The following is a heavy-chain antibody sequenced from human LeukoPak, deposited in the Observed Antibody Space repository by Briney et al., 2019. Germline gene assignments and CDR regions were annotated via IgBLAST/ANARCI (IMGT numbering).Heavy chain of an antibody. CDR2: INQDGSEN. CDR1: GFTVGLYW. CDR3: ARNPQWLSYSMDV. D-gene: IGHD6-19*01. Sequence: PGGSLRLSCAASGFTVGLYWMSWVRRAPGKGLEWVANINQDGSENYSVGSVKGRFTISRDNAKSSLYLQMNSLRVEDTAVYYCARNPQWLSYSMDVWGQGTTVTVSS. V-gene: IGHV3-7*01. J-gene: IGHJ6*02.